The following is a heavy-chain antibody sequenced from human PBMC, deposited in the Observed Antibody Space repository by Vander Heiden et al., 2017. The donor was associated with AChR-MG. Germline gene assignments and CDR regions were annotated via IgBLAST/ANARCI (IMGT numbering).Heavy chain of an antibody. CDR3: ARDWSGEDGVAFDI. J-gene: IGHJ3*02. Sequence: QVQLVESGGGVVQPGRSLRLSCAASGFPFSSYGMHWVRQAPGKGLEWVAVIWYDGSNKYYADSVKGRFTISRDNSKNTLYLQMNSLRAEDTAVYYCARDWSGEDGVAFDIWGQGTMVTVSS. V-gene: IGHV3-33*01. D-gene: IGHD3-16*01. CDR2: IWYDGSNK. CDR1: GFPFSSYG.